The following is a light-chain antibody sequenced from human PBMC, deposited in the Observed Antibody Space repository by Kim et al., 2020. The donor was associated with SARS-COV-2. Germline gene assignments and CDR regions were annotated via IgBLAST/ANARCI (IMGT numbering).Light chain of an antibody. V-gene: IGLV6-57*01. CDR1: SGSIASNY. CDR3: QSFDSNIQV. Sequence: GKTVTISSTRSSGSIASNYVQWYQQRPGSSPIAVIFENNQRPSGVPDRFSGSIDSSSNSASLTIAGLKTEDEADYYCQSFDSNIQVFDGGTQLTVL. CDR2: ENN. J-gene: IGLJ3*02.